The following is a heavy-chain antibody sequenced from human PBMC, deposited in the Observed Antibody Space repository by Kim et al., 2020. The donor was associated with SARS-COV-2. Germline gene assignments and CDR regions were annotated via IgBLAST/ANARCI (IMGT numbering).Heavy chain of an antibody. CDR3: ARGLLSEREGSY. V-gene: IGHV1-2*02. D-gene: IGHD1-26*01. Sequence: NYAQKFQGRVTMTRDTSISTAYMELSRLRSDDTAVYYCARGLLSEREGSYWGQGTLVTVSS. J-gene: IGHJ4*02.